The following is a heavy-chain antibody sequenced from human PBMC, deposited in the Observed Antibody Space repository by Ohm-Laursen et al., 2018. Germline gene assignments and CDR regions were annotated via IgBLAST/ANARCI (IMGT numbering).Heavy chain of an antibody. Sequence: GTLSLTCIVSGASIRSYYWSWIRQPAGKGLEWIGRIYVSGSTDYNPSLKSRVTISVDTSKNQFSLQLSSVTAADTAVYYCARKYYDSPFDFWGQGTMVTVSS. CDR1: GASIRSYY. V-gene: IGHV4-4*07. D-gene: IGHD3-22*01. J-gene: IGHJ3*01. CDR2: IYVSGST. CDR3: ARKYYDSPFDF.